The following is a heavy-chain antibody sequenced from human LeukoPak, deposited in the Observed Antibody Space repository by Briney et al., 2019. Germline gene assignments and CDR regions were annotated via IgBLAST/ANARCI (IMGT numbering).Heavy chain of an antibody. Sequence: PSETLSLTCTVSGGSISSHYWHWIRQPPGQGLEWIGYIHYSGSTNYNPSLKSRVTLSGDTSKNQFSLKLSSVTAADAAVYYCARDRGGAAAFDWFDPWGQGTLVTVSS. D-gene: IGHD6-13*01. CDR1: GGSISSHY. CDR3: ARDRGGAAAFDWFDP. V-gene: IGHV4-59*11. CDR2: IHYSGST. J-gene: IGHJ5*02.